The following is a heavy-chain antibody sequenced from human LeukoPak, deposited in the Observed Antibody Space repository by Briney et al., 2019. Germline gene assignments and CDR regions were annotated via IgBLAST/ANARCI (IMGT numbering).Heavy chain of an antibody. CDR1: GGSFSGYY. Sequence: SETLSLTCAVYGGSFSGYYWSWIRQPPGKGLEWIGEINHSGNTNYNPSLKSRVTISVDTSKNQFSLKLSSVTAADTAVYYCARGSPQVDYWGQGTLVTVSS. CDR2: INHSGNT. J-gene: IGHJ4*01. CDR3: ARGSPQVDY. V-gene: IGHV4-34*01.